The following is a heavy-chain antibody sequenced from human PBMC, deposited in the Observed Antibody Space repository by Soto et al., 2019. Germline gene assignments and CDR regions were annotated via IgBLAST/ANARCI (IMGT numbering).Heavy chain of an antibody. V-gene: IGHV3-23*01. D-gene: IGHD7-27*01. CDR2: ISGGGDAT. CDR3: ARKILGSTALPEYWYFDL. J-gene: IGHJ2*01. Sequence: EVQLLESGGGLVHPGGSLRLSCAGSGFTFSNYAMNWVRQAPGKGLEWVSSISGGGDATFFPDSVRGRFTFSRDNSKNTVTLQMNSLGVEDTAVYYCARKILGSTALPEYWYFDLWGRGTQVTVSS. CDR1: GFTFSNYA.